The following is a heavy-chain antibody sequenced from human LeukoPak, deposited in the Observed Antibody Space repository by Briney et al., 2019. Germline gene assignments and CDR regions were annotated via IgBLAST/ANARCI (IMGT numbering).Heavy chain of an antibody. CDR2: ISSSSSYI. Sequence: GGSLGLSCAASGFTFSSYSMNWVRQAPGKGLEWVSSISSSSSYIYYADSVKGRFTISRDNAKNSLYLQMNSLRAEDTAVYYCAREGYDSSGYQAYWGQGTLVTVSS. J-gene: IGHJ4*02. V-gene: IGHV3-21*01. CDR1: GFTFSSYS. D-gene: IGHD3-22*01. CDR3: AREGYDSSGYQAY.